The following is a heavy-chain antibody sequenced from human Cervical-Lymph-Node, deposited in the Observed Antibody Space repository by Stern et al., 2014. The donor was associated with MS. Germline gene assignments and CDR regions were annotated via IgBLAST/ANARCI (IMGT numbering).Heavy chain of an antibody. J-gene: IGHJ4*02. CDR1: GFTFSNYS. Sequence: EVQLVESGGGLVKPGGSLRLSCAASGFTFSNYSISWVRQAPGKGLEWVSSITSTSTYTYYADSVKGRFTISRDNAKKSLYLQMNSVRAEDTAVYYCGGNYWGQGTLVTVSS. CDR2: ITSTSTYT. V-gene: IGHV3-21*01. CDR3: GGNY.